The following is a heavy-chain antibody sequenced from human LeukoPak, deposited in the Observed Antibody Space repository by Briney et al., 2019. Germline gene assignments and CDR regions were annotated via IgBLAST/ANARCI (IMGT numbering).Heavy chain of an antibody. J-gene: IGHJ3*02. CDR3: ASEQLVRGDDAFDI. CDR2: ISSSGSTI. V-gene: IGHV3-11*01. D-gene: IGHD6-13*01. CDR1: GFTFSDYY. Sequence: GGSLRLSCAASGFTFSDYYMSWIRQAPGKGLEWVSYISSSGSTIYYADSVKGRFTISRDNAKNSLYLQMNSLRAEDTAVYYCASEQLVRGDDAFDIWGQGTMVTVSS.